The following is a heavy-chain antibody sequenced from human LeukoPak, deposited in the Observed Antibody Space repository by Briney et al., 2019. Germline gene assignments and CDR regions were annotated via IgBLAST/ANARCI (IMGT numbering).Heavy chain of an antibody. J-gene: IGHJ4*02. V-gene: IGHV4-30-2*01. Sequence: SQTLSLTCAVSGGSINSGGYAWSWIRQPPGKGLEWIGYIYDSGSTYYKPSLKSRVTISLDRSKNQFSLKLTSVTAADTAVYYCARYGGSGTYFFDYWGQGTLVTVSS. CDR3: ARYGGSGTYFFDY. D-gene: IGHD3-10*01. CDR2: IYDSGST. CDR1: GGSINSGGYA.